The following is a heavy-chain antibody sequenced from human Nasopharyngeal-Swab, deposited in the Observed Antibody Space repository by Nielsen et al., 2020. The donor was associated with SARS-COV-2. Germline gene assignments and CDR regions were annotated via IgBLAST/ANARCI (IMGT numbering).Heavy chain of an antibody. J-gene: IGHJ4*02. D-gene: IGHD1-26*01. CDR3: ARGGSYLTGPADY. CDR2: ISAYNGNT. Sequence: WVRRAPGQGLEWMGWISAYNGNTNYAQKLQGRVTMTTDASTSTAYMELRSLRSDDTAVYYCARGGSYLTGPADYWGQGTLVTVSS. V-gene: IGHV1-18*01.